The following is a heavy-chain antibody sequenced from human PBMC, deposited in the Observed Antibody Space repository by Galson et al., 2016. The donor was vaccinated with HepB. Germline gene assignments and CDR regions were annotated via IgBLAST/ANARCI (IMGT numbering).Heavy chain of an antibody. D-gene: IGHD6-19*01. CDR2: IEQDGSEI. Sequence: SLRLSCAGSGITLSAYWMNWVRQAPGKGLEWVANIEQDGSEISYADSVKGRFTISRDNAKNSAFLQMNSLRGEDTAVYYCVGGIGWLPDYWGQGTLVTVSS. CDR3: VGGIGWLPDY. J-gene: IGHJ4*02. CDR1: GITLSAYW. V-gene: IGHV3-7*02.